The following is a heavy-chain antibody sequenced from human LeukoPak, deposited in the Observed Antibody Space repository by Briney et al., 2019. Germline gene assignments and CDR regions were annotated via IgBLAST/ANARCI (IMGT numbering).Heavy chain of an antibody. CDR2: ISGSGGST. CDR1: GFTFSSYA. Sequence: GGSLRLSCAASGFTFSSYAMSWVRQAPGKGLEWVSAISGSGGSTYYADSVKGRFTISRDNSKNTLYLQMNSLRAEDTAVYYCAKWSAGYYYDSSGYYPSTVDYWGQGTLVTVSS. CDR3: AKWSAGYYYDSSGYYPSTVDY. V-gene: IGHV3-23*01. J-gene: IGHJ4*02. D-gene: IGHD3-22*01.